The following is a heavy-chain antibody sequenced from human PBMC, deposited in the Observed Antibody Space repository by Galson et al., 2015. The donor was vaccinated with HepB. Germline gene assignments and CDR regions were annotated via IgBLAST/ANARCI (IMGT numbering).Heavy chain of an antibody. D-gene: IGHD2-21*01. Sequence: QSGAEVKKPGESLKISCTGSGYSFTSYWIGWVRQMPGKGLEWMGIIYPGDSDTRYSPSFQGQVTISADKSISTAYLQWSSLKASDTAMYYCARPRNGYCGGDCYHDAFDIWGQGTMVTVSS. V-gene: IGHV5-51*03. CDR1: GYSFTSYW. CDR3: ARPRNGYCGGDCYHDAFDI. J-gene: IGHJ3*02. CDR2: IYPGDSDT.